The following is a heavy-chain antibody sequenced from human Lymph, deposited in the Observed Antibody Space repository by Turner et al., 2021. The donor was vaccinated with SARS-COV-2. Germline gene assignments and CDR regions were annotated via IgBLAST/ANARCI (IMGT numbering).Heavy chain of an antibody. CDR1: GGTFITYV. CDR3: ARRQSGNDDAFDI. D-gene: IGHD1-1*01. J-gene: IGHJ3*02. V-gene: IGHV1-69*10. Sequence: QVHLFQSGAEVKKPGSSVTVSCKASGGTFITYVISWVRQAPGQGMERMGGNKPILGKENYAQKYKGRDTITADKYTRTAYMELSSMRAEDTDVYKWARRQSGNDDAFDIWGQGKMVTVSS. CDR2: NKPILGKE.